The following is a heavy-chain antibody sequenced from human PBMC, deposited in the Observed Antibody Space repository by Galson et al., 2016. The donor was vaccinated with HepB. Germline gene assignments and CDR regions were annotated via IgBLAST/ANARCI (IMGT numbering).Heavy chain of an antibody. V-gene: IGHV3-7*01. Sequence: SLRLSCAGSGFTFSSYWASWVRQAPGKGLEWLANIKQEGGEKYYVDSVKGRFTISRDNAKNSVFLQINSLRVDDTAVYFCARLGPSTVSGSYHFYYYSMDVWGQGTTVTVSS. CDR1: GFTFSSYW. CDR2: IKQEGGEK. CDR3: ARLGPSTVSGSYHFYYYSMDV. J-gene: IGHJ6*02. D-gene: IGHD3-16*02.